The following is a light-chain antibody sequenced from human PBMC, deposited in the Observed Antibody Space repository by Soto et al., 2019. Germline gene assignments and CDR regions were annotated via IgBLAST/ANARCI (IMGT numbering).Light chain of an antibody. CDR1: RNVDNK. Sequence: TQSPSSLSASVGDRVTITCRASRNVDNKVNWYQQKPGKAPNLLIYDASNRATGIPSRFSGSGSGTDFTLTISSLEPEDFAVYYCQQRSNWPLTFGGGTKVEIK. V-gene: IGKV3-11*01. J-gene: IGKJ4*01. CDR3: QQRSNWPLT. CDR2: DAS.